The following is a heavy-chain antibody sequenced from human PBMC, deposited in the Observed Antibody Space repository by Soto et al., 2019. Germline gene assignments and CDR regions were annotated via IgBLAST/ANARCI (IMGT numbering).Heavy chain of an antibody. J-gene: IGHJ4*02. V-gene: IGHV3-23*01. Sequence: GGSLRLSCAASGFSFSNHAMTWVRQAPGKGLEWVSAISGSGSGTYYADSVKGRFTISRDNSKNTLYLQMNSLRVDDTAVYYCAKNSATGYDPFDYWXQGSLVTAPQ. CDR2: ISGSGSGT. CDR1: GFSFSNHA. D-gene: IGHD5-12*01. CDR3: AKNSATGYDPFDY.